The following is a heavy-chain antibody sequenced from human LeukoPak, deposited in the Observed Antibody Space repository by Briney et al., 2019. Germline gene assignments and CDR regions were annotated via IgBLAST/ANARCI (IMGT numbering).Heavy chain of an antibody. CDR1: GGSISSYY. Sequence: KSSETLSLTCTVSGGSISSYYWSWIRQPPGKGLEWIGEINHSGSTNYNPSLKSRVTISVDTSKNQFSLKLSSVTAADTAVYYCARGGVDIVARVGGTPHYYGMDVWGKGTTVTVSS. J-gene: IGHJ6*04. D-gene: IGHD5-12*01. CDR3: ARGGVDIVARVGGTPHYYGMDV. V-gene: IGHV4-34*01. CDR2: INHSGST.